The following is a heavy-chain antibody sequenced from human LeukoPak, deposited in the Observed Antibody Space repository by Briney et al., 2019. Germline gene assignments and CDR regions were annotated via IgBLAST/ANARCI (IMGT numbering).Heavy chain of an antibody. Sequence: GGSLRLSCAASGFTFDDYAMHWVRQAPGKGLEWVSLISGDGGSTYYADSVKGRFTISRDNSKNTLYLQMNSLRAEDTAVYYCARGGPGVLRYFDWLSPYNWFDPWGQGTLVTVSS. CDR1: GFTFDDYA. CDR3: ARGGPGVLRYFDWLSPYNWFDP. J-gene: IGHJ5*02. CDR2: ISGDGGST. V-gene: IGHV3-43*02. D-gene: IGHD3-9*01.